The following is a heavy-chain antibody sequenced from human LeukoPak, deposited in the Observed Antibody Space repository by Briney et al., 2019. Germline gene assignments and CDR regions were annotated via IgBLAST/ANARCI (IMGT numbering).Heavy chain of an antibody. J-gene: IGHJ4*02. CDR3: ARDLVVGATYHYGFDY. D-gene: IGHD1-26*01. V-gene: IGHV3-30-3*01. CDR1: GFTFSSYA. Sequence: GGSLRLSCAASGFTFSSYAMHWVRQAPGKGLEWVAVISYDGSNKYYADSVKGRFTISRDNSENTLYLQMNSLRAEDTAVYYCARDLVVGATYHYGFDYWGQGTLVTVSS. CDR2: ISYDGSNK.